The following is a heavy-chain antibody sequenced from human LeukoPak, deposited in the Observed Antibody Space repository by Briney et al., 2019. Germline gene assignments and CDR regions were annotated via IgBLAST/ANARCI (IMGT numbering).Heavy chain of an antibody. Sequence: GGSLRLSCAASGFTFSSYSMNWVRQAPGKGLEWVSSISSSSSYIYYADSVKGRFTISRDNAKNSLYLQMISLRAEDTAVYYCARDTAFWSGYYAYGMDVWGQGTTVTVSS. CDR1: GFTFSSYS. V-gene: IGHV3-21*04. D-gene: IGHD3-3*01. CDR3: ARDTAFWSGYYAYGMDV. J-gene: IGHJ6*02. CDR2: ISSSSSYI.